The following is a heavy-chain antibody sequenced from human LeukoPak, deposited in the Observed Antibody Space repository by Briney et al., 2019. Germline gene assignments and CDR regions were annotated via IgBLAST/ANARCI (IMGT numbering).Heavy chain of an antibody. J-gene: IGHJ4*02. D-gene: IGHD3-22*01. V-gene: IGHV3-30-3*01. CDR3: ARGSGYDILTGYYDSSGYSADFDY. CDR1: GFTFSSYA. Sequence: GGSLRLSCAASGFTFSSYAMHWVRQAPGKGLEWVARISKVGSNKYYADSVKGRFTISRDNSKNTLYLQMNSLRAEDTAVYYCARGSGYDILTGYYDSSGYSADFDYWGQGTLVTVSS. CDR2: ISKVGSNK.